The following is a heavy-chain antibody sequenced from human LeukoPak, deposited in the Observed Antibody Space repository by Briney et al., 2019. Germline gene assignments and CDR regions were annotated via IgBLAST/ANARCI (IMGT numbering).Heavy chain of an antibody. Sequence: ASVKVSCKASGGTFSSYAISWVRQAPGQGLEWMGRIIPILGIANYAQKFQGRVTITADKSTSTAYMELSSLRSEDTAVYYCASPKGYDTSKSGLDYWGQGTLVTVSS. J-gene: IGHJ4*02. CDR1: GGTFSSYA. CDR2: IIPILGIA. CDR3: ASPKGYDTSKSGLDY. V-gene: IGHV1-69*04. D-gene: IGHD2-15*01.